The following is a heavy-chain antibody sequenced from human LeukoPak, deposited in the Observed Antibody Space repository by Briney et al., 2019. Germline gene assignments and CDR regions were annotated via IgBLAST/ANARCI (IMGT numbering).Heavy chain of an antibody. J-gene: IGHJ4*02. Sequence: GGSLRLSCAASGFTFSGYWMHWVRQAPGKGLVWVSHINTDGSSATYADAVKGRFTISRDNAKNTLYLQKNSLRAEDTAVYYCGRVITTATRHGDSWGQGTLVTVSS. CDR3: GRVITTATRHGDS. CDR2: INTDGSSA. D-gene: IGHD2-15*01. CDR1: GFTFSGYW. V-gene: IGHV3-74*01.